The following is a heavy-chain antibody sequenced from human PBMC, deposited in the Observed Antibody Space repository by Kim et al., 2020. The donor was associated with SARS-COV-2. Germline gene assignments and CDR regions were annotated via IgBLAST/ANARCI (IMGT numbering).Heavy chain of an antibody. CDR1: GGTFSSYA. D-gene: IGHD3-10*01. CDR2: IIPILGIA. V-gene: IGHV1-69*04. CDR3: ARERRSLGFGAGPGMDV. Sequence: SVKVSCKASGGTFSSYAISWVRQAPGQGLEWMGRIIPILGIANYAQKFQGRVTITADKSTSTAYMELSSLRSEDTAVYYCARERRSLGFGAGPGMDVWGQGTTVTVSS. J-gene: IGHJ6*02.